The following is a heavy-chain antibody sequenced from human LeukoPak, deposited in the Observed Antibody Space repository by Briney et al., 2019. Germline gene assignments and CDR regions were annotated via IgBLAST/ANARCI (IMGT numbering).Heavy chain of an antibody. V-gene: IGHV4-34*01. CDR3: ARGPASGSDFAWFDP. CDR1: GGSYRGYY. J-gene: IGHJ5*02. CDR2: INHSGST. D-gene: IGHD3-10*01. Sequence: PSETLSLTCAVYGGSYRGYYWSWVRQPPGKGLEWIGEINHSGSTMFNPSLKTRVTILVAMSKSQFSLELSSVTAADTAVYYCARGPASGSDFAWFDPWGQGTLVTVSS.